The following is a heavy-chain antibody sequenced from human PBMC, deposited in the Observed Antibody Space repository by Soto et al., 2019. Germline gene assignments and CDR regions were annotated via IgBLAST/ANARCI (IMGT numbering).Heavy chain of an antibody. V-gene: IGHV4-39*01. CDR2: IYYSGNT. J-gene: IGHJ4*02. CDR3: ARRRTQDYDSSGYYLEFDH. Sequence: QLQLQESGPGLVKPSETLSLTCTVSGGSITSSRYYWAWIRQPPGKGLECIGSIYYSGNTNYDSSLRSRVTISVDTSKNQISLKVKSVTAADTAVYYCARRRTQDYDSSGYYLEFDHWGQGTLVTVSS. D-gene: IGHD3-22*01. CDR1: GGSITSSRYY.